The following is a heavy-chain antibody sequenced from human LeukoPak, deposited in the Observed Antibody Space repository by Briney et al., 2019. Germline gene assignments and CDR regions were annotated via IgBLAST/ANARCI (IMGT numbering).Heavy chain of an antibody. CDR1: GYSFTNHW. D-gene: IGHD2-2*01. J-gene: IGHJ5*02. CDR3: ARRYCSSTSGLFQFDP. Sequence: GESLKISCKGSGYSFTNHWLGWARQMPGKGLDVMGIIYPDDSDTRYSPSFQGQVTISADKSINTAYLQWSSLKASDTAMYYCARRYCSSTSGLFQFDPWGLGTLVTVSS. V-gene: IGHV5-51*01. CDR2: IYPDDSDT.